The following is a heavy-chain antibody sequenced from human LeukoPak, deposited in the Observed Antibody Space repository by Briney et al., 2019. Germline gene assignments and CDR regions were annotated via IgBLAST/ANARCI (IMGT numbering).Heavy chain of an antibody. Sequence: PGGSLRLSCAASGFTFSGYWMHWVRHVPGKGLVWVSLINTDGSHTKYADSMKGRFTISRDNAKNTVSLQMNSLRADDTAVYYCARGASGGWYAIDYWGQGTLVTVSS. CDR1: GFTFSGYW. CDR3: ARGASGGWYAIDY. V-gene: IGHV3-74*03. CDR2: INTDGSHT. J-gene: IGHJ4*02. D-gene: IGHD6-19*01.